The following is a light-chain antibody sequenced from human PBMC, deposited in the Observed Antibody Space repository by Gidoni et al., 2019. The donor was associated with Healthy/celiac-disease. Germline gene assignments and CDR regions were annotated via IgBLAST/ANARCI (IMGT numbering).Light chain of an antibody. Sequence: EIVLTQSPATLALSPGERATLSCRASQSVSSYLSWYQQQPGQAPRLLIYDASNMAPGIPARFSGSGSGTDFTLITSSIEPADFAVSYCQQRRNWPPIFTFGPGTQVDIK. CDR1: QSVSSY. CDR2: DAS. CDR3: QQRRNWPPIFT. V-gene: IGKV3-11*01. J-gene: IGKJ3*01.